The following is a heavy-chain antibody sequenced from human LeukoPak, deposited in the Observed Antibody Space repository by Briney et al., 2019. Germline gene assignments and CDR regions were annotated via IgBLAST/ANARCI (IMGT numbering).Heavy chain of an antibody. D-gene: IGHD2-15*01. CDR3: AKHLSPRSGFDY. CDR2: ISGSGSST. Sequence: PGGSLRLSCAASGFTFSSYAMGSVRQAPGKGLEWVSAISGSGSSTYYADSVEGRFTISRDNSKNTLYLQMNSLRAEDTAVYYCAKHLSPRSGFDYWGQGTLVTVSS. V-gene: IGHV3-23*01. J-gene: IGHJ4*02. CDR1: GFTFSSYA.